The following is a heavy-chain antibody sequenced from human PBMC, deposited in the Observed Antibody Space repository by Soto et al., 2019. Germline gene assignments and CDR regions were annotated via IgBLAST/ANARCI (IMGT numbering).Heavy chain of an antibody. D-gene: IGHD3-22*01. J-gene: IGHJ6*02. CDR2: ISSSGSTI. CDR3: AGGTYYYASSGYAANV. Sequence: EVQLVESGGGLVQPGGSLRLSCAASGFTFSSYEMNWVRQAPGKGLEWVSYISSSGSTIYYADSVKGRFTISRDNAKNTLYLQMNSLRAEDTAVYYCAGGTYYYASSGYAANVWRQGTTFTVSS. V-gene: IGHV3-48*03. CDR1: GFTFSSYE.